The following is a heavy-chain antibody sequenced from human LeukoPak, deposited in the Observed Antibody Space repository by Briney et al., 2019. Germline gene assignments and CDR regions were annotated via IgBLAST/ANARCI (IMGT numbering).Heavy chain of an antibody. V-gene: IGHV1-2*02. CDR1: GYTFTGYY. Sequence: GASVKVSCKASGYTFTGYYMHWVRQAPGQGLEWMGWNNHNSGGTNYAKNFQGRVTMTRDTSISTAYMELSRLRSDDTAVYYCAREITIFGVAYDPWGQGTLVTVSS. CDR2: NNHNSGGT. CDR3: AREITIFGVAYDP. D-gene: IGHD3-3*01. J-gene: IGHJ5*02.